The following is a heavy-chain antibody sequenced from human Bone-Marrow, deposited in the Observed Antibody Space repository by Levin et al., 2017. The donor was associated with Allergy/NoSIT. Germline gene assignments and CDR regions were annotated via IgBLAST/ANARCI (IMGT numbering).Heavy chain of an antibody. D-gene: IGHD5-24*01. CDR3: AKGRSLAGWLQPTFDS. Sequence: PGGSLRLSCAGSGFTFSSYAMTWVRQAPGKGLEWVLVVSGSGGSAYYADSAKGRFTISRDNSKSMLYLQMKSLRAEDSAVYYCAKGRSLAGWLQPTFDSWGQGTRVTVSS. J-gene: IGHJ4*02. CDR2: VSGSGGSA. V-gene: IGHV3-23*01. CDR1: GFTFSSYA.